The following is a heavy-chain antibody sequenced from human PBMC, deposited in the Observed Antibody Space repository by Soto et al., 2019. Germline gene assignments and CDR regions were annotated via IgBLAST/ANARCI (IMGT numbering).Heavy chain of an antibody. D-gene: IGHD3-9*01. J-gene: IGHJ4*02. CDR3: ARANILTGYYPPYYFDY. CDR1: GYTFTGYY. CDR2: INPNSGGT. V-gene: IGHV1-2*04. Sequence: ASVKVSCKASGYTFTGYYMHWVRQAPGQGLEWMGWINPNSGGTNYAQKFQGWVTMTRDTSISTAYVELSRLRSDDTAVYYCARANILTGYYPPYYFDYWGQGTLVTVSS.